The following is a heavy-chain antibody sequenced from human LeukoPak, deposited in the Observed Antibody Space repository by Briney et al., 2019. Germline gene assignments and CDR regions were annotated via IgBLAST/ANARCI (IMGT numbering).Heavy chain of an antibody. CDR1: GFTFSSYE. CDR3: ARERWGPFDY. CDR2: ISSSGSTI. Sequence: PGGSLRLSCAASGFTFSSYEMNWVRQAPGKGLEWVSYISSSGSTIYYADSVKGRFTISRDNAKNSLYLQMNSLRAEDTAVYYCARERWGPFDYWGQGTLVTVSP. D-gene: IGHD1-26*01. J-gene: IGHJ4*02. V-gene: IGHV3-48*03.